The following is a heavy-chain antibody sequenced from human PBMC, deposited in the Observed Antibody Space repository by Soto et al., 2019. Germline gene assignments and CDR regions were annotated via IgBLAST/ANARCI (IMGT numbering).Heavy chain of an antibody. Sequence: SVKVSCKASGGTFSSYAISWARQAPGQGLEWMGGIIPIFGTANYAQKFQGRVTITADKSTSTAYMELSSLRSEDTAVYYCAITSSSGYYPNWFDPWGQGTLVTVSS. V-gene: IGHV1-69*06. CDR3: AITSSSGYYPNWFDP. CDR2: IIPIFGTA. J-gene: IGHJ5*02. CDR1: GGTFSSYA. D-gene: IGHD3-22*01.